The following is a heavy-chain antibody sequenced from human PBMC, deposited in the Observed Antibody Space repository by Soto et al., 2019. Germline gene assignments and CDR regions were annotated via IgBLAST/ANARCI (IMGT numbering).Heavy chain of an antibody. CDR3: AREGQATYYYYGMDV. CDR1: GYTFTNYG. J-gene: IGHJ6*02. Sequence: QVQAVQSGDEVKKPGASVKVSCKASGYTFTNYGFSWVRQAPGQGLEWMGWISGYNGNTKYAEKFQGRVTMTTDTSTSTAHMELRSLRSDDTAVYYCAREGQATYYYYGMDVWGQGTAVTVSS. V-gene: IGHV1-18*01. CDR2: ISGYNGNT.